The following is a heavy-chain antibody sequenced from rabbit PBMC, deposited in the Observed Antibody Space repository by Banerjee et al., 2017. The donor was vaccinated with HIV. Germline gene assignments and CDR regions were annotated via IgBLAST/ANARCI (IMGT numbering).Heavy chain of an antibody. D-gene: IGHD6-1*01. Sequence: QSLEESGGGLVQPGASLTLTCTASGFSFSSSYSMCWVRQAPGKGLEWIACIDNGNYDDTWYANWAKGRFTVSKTSSTTVTLQMSSLTVADTATYFCARGGDNSYGYRLDLWGPGTLVTVS. V-gene: IGHV1S40*01. CDR1: GFSFSSSYS. CDR2: IDNGNYDDT. CDR3: ARGGDNSYGYRLDL. J-gene: IGHJ3*01.